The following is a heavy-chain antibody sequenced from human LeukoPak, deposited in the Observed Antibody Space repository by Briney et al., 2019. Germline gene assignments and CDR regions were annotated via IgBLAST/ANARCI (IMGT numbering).Heavy chain of an antibody. J-gene: IGHJ4*02. V-gene: IGHV4-59*01. Sequence: KASETLSLTCTVSGGSISSYYWSWIRQPPGRGLEWIGYIYYSGSTNYNPSLKSRVTISVGTSKNQFSLKLSSVTAADTAVYYCARAIAVAGTYYFDYWGQGTLVTVSS. CDR2: IYYSGST. CDR3: ARAIAVAGTYYFDY. D-gene: IGHD6-19*01. CDR1: GGSISSYY.